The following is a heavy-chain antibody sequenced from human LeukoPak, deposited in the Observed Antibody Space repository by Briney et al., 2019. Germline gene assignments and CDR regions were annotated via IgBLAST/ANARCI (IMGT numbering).Heavy chain of an antibody. D-gene: IGHD1-1*01. CDR3: ARTKETGTTPDAFDI. V-gene: IGHV4-34*01. CDR1: GGSFSGYY. J-gene: IGHJ3*02. Sequence: PSETLSLTCAVYGGSFSGYYWSWIRQPPGKGLEWIGEINHSGSTNYNPSLKSRVTISVDTSKNQFSLKLSSMTAADTAVYYCARTKETGTTPDAFDIWGQGTMVTVSS. CDR2: INHSGST.